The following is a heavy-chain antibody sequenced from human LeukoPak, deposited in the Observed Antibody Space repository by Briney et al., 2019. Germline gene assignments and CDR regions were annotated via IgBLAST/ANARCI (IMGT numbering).Heavy chain of an antibody. V-gene: IGHV4-39*07. CDR3: ARVGNSSMILSVNWFDP. CDR1: GGSISSSSYY. CDR2: IYYSGST. D-gene: IGHD4-23*01. Sequence: SETLSLTCTVSGGSISSSSYYWGWIRQPPGKGLEWIGSIYYSGSTYYNPSLKSRVTISVDTSKNQFSLKLSSVTAADTAVYYCARVGNSSMILSVNWFDPWGQGTLVTVSS. J-gene: IGHJ5*02.